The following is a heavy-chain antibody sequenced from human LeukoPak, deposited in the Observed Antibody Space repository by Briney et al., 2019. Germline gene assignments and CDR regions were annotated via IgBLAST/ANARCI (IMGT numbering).Heavy chain of an antibody. CDR2: IYSGGST. CDR1: GFTVSSNY. J-gene: IGHJ4*02. V-gene: IGHV3-66*01. CDR3: ARGSSAMAKDY. Sequence: GGSLRLSCAASGFTVSSNYMSWVRQAPGKGLEWVSVIYSGGSTYYADSVKGRFTISRDNAKNSLYLQMNSLRAEDTAVYYCARGSSAMAKDYWGQGTLVTVSS. D-gene: IGHD5-18*01.